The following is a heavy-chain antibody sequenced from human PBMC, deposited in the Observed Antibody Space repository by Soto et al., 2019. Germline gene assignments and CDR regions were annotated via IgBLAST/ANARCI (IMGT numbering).Heavy chain of an antibody. CDR1: GGSISSNY. V-gene: IGHV4-59*01. D-gene: IGHD6-13*01. CDR2: VYNSGST. Sequence: SETLSLTCTVSGGSISSNYWTWIWQPPGKGLEWIGYVYNSGSTNYNPSLKSRVTISDDTSKSQFSLKVNSMTAADTAVYYCARYRREAVAGYTLDNWGQGILVTVSS. J-gene: IGHJ4*02. CDR3: ARYRREAVAGYTLDN.